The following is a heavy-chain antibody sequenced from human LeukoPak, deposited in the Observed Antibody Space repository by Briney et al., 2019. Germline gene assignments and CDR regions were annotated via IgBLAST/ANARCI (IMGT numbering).Heavy chain of an antibody. CDR3: ARRNYGGGFDY. J-gene: IGHJ4*02. V-gene: IGHV4-38-2*01. CDR2: IYHSGST. Sequence: SETLSLTCAVSGYSISSGYYWGWIRQPPGKGLEWIGSIYHSGSTYYNPSLKSRVTISVGTSKNQFSLKLSSVTAADTAVYYCARRNYGGGFDYWGQGTLVTVSS. D-gene: IGHD1-7*01. CDR1: GYSISSGYY.